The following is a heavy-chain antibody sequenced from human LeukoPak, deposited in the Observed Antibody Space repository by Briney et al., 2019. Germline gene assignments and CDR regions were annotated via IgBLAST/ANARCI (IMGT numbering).Heavy chain of an antibody. Sequence: LETLSLTCTVSGGSISSYYWSWIRQPPGKGLEWIGYIYYSGSTNYNPSLKSRVTISVDTSKNQFSLKLSSVTAADTAVYFCTRDGAGGYWGQGTLVTVSS. D-gene: IGHD3-10*01. CDR1: GGSISSYY. V-gene: IGHV4-59*12. J-gene: IGHJ4*02. CDR2: IYYSGST. CDR3: TRDGAGGY.